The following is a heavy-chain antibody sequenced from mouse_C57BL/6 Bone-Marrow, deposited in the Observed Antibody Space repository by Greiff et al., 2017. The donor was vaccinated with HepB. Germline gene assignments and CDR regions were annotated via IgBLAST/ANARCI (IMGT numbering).Heavy chain of an antibody. J-gene: IGHJ2*01. D-gene: IGHD1-1*01. CDR2: IHPNSGST. V-gene: IGHV1-64*01. Sequence: QVQLQQSGAELVKPGASVKLSCKASGYTFTSYWMHWVKQRPGQGLEWIGMIHPNSGSTNYNEKFKSKATLTVDKSSSTAYMQLSSLTSEDSAVYYCARCTTRRVFDYWGQGTTRTVSS. CDR1: GYTFTSYW. CDR3: ARCTTRRVFDY.